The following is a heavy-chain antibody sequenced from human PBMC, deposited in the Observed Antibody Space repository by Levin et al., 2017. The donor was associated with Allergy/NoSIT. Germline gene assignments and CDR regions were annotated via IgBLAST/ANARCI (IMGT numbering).Heavy chain of an antibody. CDR1: GFTFSSYG. J-gene: IGHJ4*02. CDR2: ISYDGSNK. V-gene: IGHV3-30*18. Sequence: GESLKISCAASGFTFSSYGMHWVRQAPGKGLEWVAVISYDGSNKYYADSVKGRFTISRDNSKNTLYLQMNSLRAEDTAVYYCAKVRAGGYDFWSGYYIDYWGQGTLVTVSS. CDR3: AKVRAGGYDFWSGYYIDY. D-gene: IGHD3-3*01.